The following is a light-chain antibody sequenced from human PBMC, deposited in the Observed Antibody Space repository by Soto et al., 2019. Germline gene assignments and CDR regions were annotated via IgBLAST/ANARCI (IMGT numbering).Light chain of an antibody. V-gene: IGKV3-11*01. CDR1: QSVSNY. Sequence: EIMLTLSPATLSLSPGERATLSCRASQSVSNYLAWYQQKPGQAPRLLIYDASNRATGIPARFSGSGSETDFTLTISSLEPEDSAVYYCQQRSNWPPWTFGQGTKVDIK. CDR3: QQRSNWPPWT. CDR2: DAS. J-gene: IGKJ1*01.